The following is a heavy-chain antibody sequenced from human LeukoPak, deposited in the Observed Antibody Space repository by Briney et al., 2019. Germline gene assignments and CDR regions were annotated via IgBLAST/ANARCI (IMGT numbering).Heavy chain of an antibody. CDR3: ARRRGSSSWYPWFDP. CDR2: INHSGST. J-gene: IGHJ5*02. D-gene: IGHD6-13*01. V-gene: IGHV4-34*01. Sequence: SETLSLTCAVYGGSFSGYYWSWIRQPPGKGLEWIGEINHSGSTNYNPSLKSRVAISVDTSKNQFSLKLSSVTAADTAVYYCARRRGSSSWYPWFDPWGQGTLVTVSS. CDR1: GGSFSGYY.